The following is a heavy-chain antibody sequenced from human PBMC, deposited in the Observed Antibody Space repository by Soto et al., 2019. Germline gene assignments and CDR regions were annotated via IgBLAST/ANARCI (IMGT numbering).Heavy chain of an antibody. CDR2: ISNDESKK. D-gene: IGHD6-19*01. CDR1: GFTFSTYA. Sequence: GGSLRLSCAASGFTFSTYAVHWVRQAPGKGLEWVAVISNDESKKYYANSVKGRFTISRDNSNNTGYLQMNSLRREDTATYYCARSIAVAGLDYWGPGTLVTVS. J-gene: IGHJ4*02. CDR3: ARSIAVAGLDY. V-gene: IGHV3-30-3*01.